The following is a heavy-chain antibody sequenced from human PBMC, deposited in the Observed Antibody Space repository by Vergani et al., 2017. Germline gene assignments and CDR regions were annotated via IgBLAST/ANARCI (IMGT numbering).Heavy chain of an antibody. CDR3: VRDVRVSRT. J-gene: IGHJ3*01. V-gene: IGHV3-23*01. Sequence: EVQLLESGGGLVQPGGSLRLSCEASGFRFNTYDMSWVRQAPGKGLEWVSGVSESGDRTYYADSVKGRFTISRDNSMNKVYVQMSSLRVEDTAVYYCVRDVRVSRTWGQGTLVAVSS. CDR1: GFRFNTYD. CDR2: VSESGDRT.